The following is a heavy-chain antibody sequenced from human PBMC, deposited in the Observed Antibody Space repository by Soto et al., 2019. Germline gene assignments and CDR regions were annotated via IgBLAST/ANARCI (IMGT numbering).Heavy chain of an antibody. J-gene: IGHJ6*02. D-gene: IGHD2-15*01. Sequence: GGSLRLSCAASGFTFSSYWMSWVRQAPGKGLEWVANIKQDGSEKYYVDSVKGRFTISRDNTKNSLYLQMNSLRAEATAVYAGENSVGVNYHGMDVWGQGTMVTVSS. CDR2: IKQDGSEK. V-gene: IGHV3-7*01. CDR3: ENSVGVNYHGMDV. CDR1: GFTFSSYW.